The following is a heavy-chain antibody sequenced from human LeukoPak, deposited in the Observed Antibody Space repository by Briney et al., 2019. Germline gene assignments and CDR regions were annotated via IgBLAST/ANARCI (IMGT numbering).Heavy chain of an antibody. Sequence: GESLKISCKGSGYSFTSYWIGWVRQMPGKGLEWMGIIYPGDSDTIYSPSFQGQVTISADKSISTAYLQWSSLKASDTAMYYCARRRLPGYSSGWYEEDYWGQGTLVTVSS. CDR3: ARRRLPGYSSGWYEEDY. V-gene: IGHV5-51*01. CDR2: IYPGDSDT. CDR1: GYSFTSYW. D-gene: IGHD6-19*01. J-gene: IGHJ4*02.